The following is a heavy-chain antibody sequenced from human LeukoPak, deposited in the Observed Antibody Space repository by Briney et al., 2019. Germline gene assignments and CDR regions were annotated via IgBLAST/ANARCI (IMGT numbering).Heavy chain of an antibody. CDR1: GYTFTSYA. Sequence: VASVKVSCKASGYTFTSYAMNWVRQAPGQGLEWMGWINTNTGNPTYAQGFTGRFVFSLDTSVSTAYLQICSLKAEDTAVYYCARDKRIAAAGRPQGGWFDPWGQGTLVTVSS. V-gene: IGHV7-4-1*01. D-gene: IGHD6-13*01. J-gene: IGHJ5*02. CDR2: INTNTGNP. CDR3: ARDKRIAAAGRPQGGWFDP.